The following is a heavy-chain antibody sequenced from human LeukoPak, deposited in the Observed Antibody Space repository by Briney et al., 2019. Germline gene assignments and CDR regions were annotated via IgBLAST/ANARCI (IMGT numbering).Heavy chain of an antibody. V-gene: IGHV4-59*01. J-gene: IGHJ4*02. CDR1: GGSISSYY. CDR2: IYYSGST. D-gene: IGHD6-25*01. Sequence: SETLSLTRTVAGGSISSYYWSWVRQPPGKGREWIGYIYYSGSTNYNPSLKSRVTISVDTSKNQFSLKLSSVTAADTAVYYCAAAFDYWGQGTLVTVSS. CDR3: AAAFDY.